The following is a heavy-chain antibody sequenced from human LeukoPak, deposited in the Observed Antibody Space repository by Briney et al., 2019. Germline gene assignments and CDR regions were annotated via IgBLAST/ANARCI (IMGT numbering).Heavy chain of an antibody. CDR3: ATGAYYYYGMDV. J-gene: IGHJ6*04. D-gene: IGHD3-10*01. CDR1: GFTFDDYA. Sequence: GGSLRLSCAASGFTFDDYAMHWVRQAPGKGLEWVSLISWDGGSTYYADSVKGRFIISRDNSKNSLYLQMNSLRAEDTALYYCATGAYYYYGMDVWGKGTTVTVSS. V-gene: IGHV3-43D*04. CDR2: ISWDGGST.